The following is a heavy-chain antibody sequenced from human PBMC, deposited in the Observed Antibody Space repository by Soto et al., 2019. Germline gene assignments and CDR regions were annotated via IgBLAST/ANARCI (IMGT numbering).Heavy chain of an antibody. V-gene: IGHV1-69*01. CDR3: ARANTGALYYYYYGMDV. J-gene: IGHJ6*02. D-gene: IGHD3-10*01. CDR1: GGTFSSYA. CDR2: IIPIFGTA. Sequence: QVQLVQSGAEVKKPGSSVKVSCKASGGTFSSYAISWVRQAPGQGLEWMGGIIPIFGTATYAQKFQGRVTITADESTSTAYMELSSLRSEDTAVYYCARANTGALYYYYYGMDVWGPGTTVTVSS.